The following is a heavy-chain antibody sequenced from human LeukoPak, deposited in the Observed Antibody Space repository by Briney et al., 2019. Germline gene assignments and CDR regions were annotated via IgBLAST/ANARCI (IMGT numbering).Heavy chain of an antibody. CDR3: ARGKSAAGYDY. D-gene: IGHD6-13*01. CDR2: IYHSGST. Sequence: PAETLSLTCTVSGYSISSDYWGWIRQPPGKGLEWIGSIYHSGSTYYNPSLKSRVTISVDTSKNQFSLKLSSVTAADTAVYYCARGKSAAGYDYWGQGTLVTVSS. V-gene: IGHV4-38-2*02. J-gene: IGHJ4*02. CDR1: GYSISSDY.